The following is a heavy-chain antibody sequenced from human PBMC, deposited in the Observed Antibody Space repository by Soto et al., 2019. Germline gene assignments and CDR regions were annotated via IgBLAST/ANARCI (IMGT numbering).Heavy chain of an antibody. V-gene: IGHV4-31*03. J-gene: IGHJ5*02. CDR2: IYYSGST. D-gene: IGHD3-3*01. Sequence: QVQLQESGPGLVKPSQTLSLTCTVSGGSISSGDYYWSWIRQHPGKGLEWIGYIYYSGSTYYNPSLQSRVTXSXDXSKNQFSLKLSSVTAADTAVYYCARWWSGSRQGFDPWGQGTLVTVSS. CDR1: GGSISSGDYY. CDR3: ARWWSGSRQGFDP.